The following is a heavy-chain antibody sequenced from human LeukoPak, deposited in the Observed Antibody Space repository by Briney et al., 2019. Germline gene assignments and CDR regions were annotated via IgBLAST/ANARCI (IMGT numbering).Heavy chain of an antibody. CDR1: GVSISTYY. J-gene: IGHJ6*02. V-gene: IGHV4-59*12. CDR2: IDYSGNT. D-gene: IGHD5-18*01. Sequence: SETLSLTCTVSGVSISTYYWTWIRQPPGKGLEWIGNIDYSGNTKYNPSLNSRVTISVDTSKNQFSLKLSSVTAADTAVYYCARGGRYSYGSFYYYGMDVWGQGTTVTVSS. CDR3: ARGGRYSYGSFYYYGMDV.